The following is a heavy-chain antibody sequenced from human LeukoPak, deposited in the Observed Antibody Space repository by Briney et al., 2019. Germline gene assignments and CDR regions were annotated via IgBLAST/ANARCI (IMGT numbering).Heavy chain of an antibody. Sequence: PGGSLRLSCAASGFTFDDYGMSWVRQAPGKGLEWVSGINWNGGSTGYADSVKGRFTISRDNAKNSLYLQMNSLRAEDTAVYYCARDWPGPHYYDSSGPRDPLDYWGQGTLVTVSS. CDR1: GFTFDDYG. D-gene: IGHD3-22*01. CDR3: ARDWPGPHYYDSSGPRDPLDY. CDR2: INWNGGST. V-gene: IGHV3-20*04. J-gene: IGHJ4*02.